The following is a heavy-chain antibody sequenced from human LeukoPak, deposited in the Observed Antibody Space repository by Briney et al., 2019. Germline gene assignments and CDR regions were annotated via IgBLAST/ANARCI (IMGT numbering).Heavy chain of an antibody. CDR3: AKAGTLMVRGDIILDAFDI. Sequence: GGSLRLSCAASGFTFSSYAMSWVRQAPGKGLEWVSGISGSGGSTYYADSVKGRFTISRDNSKNTLYLQMNSLRAEDTAVYYCAKAGTLMVRGDIILDAFDIWGQGTMVTVSS. V-gene: IGHV3-23*01. CDR2: ISGSGGST. J-gene: IGHJ3*02. CDR1: GFTFSSYA. D-gene: IGHD3-10*01.